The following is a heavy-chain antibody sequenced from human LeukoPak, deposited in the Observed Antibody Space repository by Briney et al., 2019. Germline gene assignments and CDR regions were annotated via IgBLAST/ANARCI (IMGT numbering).Heavy chain of an antibody. V-gene: IGHV3-9*01. CDR2: ITWDSNSI. CDR1: GFIFDDHA. J-gene: IGHJ3*02. Sequence: PGGSLRLSCAASGFIFDDHAMHWVRQPPGKGLEWVSVITWDSNSIGYADSVKGRFIISRDNAKNSLYLQMDSLRAEDTALYFCTKAYDRGSPGGAFTIWGQGTMVTVSS. D-gene: IGHD3-22*01. CDR3: TKAYDRGSPGGAFTI.